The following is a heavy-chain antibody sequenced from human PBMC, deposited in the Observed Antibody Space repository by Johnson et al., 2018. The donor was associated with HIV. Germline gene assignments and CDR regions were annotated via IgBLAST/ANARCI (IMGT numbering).Heavy chain of an antibody. V-gene: IGHV3-30-3*01. D-gene: IGHD3-22*01. Sequence: QMLLVESGGGLVQPGGSLRLSCTASGFTFSSYAMHWVRQAPGQGLEWVAVISYDGSNKYYADSVKGRPTISRDNSKNPLYLQMNSLRGEDTAVYSCASDPLTPDPIVAVGTAFDIWGQGTMVIVSS. CDR3: ASDPLTPDPIVAVGTAFDI. CDR1: GFTFSSYA. CDR2: ISYDGSNK. J-gene: IGHJ3*02.